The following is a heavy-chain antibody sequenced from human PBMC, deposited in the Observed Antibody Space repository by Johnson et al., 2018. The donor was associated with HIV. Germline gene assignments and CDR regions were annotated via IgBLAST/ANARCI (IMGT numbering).Heavy chain of an antibody. CDR3: ARDQDDRGDGAFDI. J-gene: IGHJ3*02. CDR2: ISYDGSNK. CDR1: GFTFSSYA. Sequence: QVQLVESGGGVVQPGRSLRLSCAASGFTFSSYAMHWVRQAPGKGLEWVAVISYDGSNKYYADSVKGRFTVSRDNSKNTLYLLMNSLRPEDTAVYYCARDQDDRGDGAFDIWGQGTMVTVSS. V-gene: IGHV3-30-3*01. D-gene: IGHD5-24*01.